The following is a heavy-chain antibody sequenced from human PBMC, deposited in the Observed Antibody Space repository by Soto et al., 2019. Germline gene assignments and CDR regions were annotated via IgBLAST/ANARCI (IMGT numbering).Heavy chain of an antibody. V-gene: IGHV4-61*01. Sequence: QVQLQESGPGLVKPSETLSLTCTVSGGSVSSGSYYWSWIRQPPGKGLEWIGYIYYSGSTNYNPSLKSRVTISVDTSKNQFSLKLSSVTAADTAVYYCARVAVVVPAYYYGMDVWGQGTTVTVSS. D-gene: IGHD2-2*01. J-gene: IGHJ6*02. CDR2: IYYSGST. CDR3: ARVAVVVPAYYYGMDV. CDR1: GGSVSSGSYY.